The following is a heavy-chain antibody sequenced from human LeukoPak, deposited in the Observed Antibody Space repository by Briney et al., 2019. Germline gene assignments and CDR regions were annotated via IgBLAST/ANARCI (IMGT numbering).Heavy chain of an antibody. CDR2: IYYSGST. D-gene: IGHD3-16*01. J-gene: IGHJ4*02. CDR3: ARHEVPYDYVWGSYLFDY. Sequence: PSETLSLTCTVSGGSISSSSYYWGWIRQPPGKGLEWMGSIYYSGSTYYNPSLKSRVTISVDTSKNQFSLKLSSVTAADTAVYYCARHEVPYDYVWGSYLFDYWGQGTLVTVSS. V-gene: IGHV4-39*01. CDR1: GGSISSSSYY.